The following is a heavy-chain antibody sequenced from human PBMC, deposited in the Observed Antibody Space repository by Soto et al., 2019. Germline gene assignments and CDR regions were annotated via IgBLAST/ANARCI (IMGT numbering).Heavy chain of an antibody. Sequence: SETLSLTCAVSGGSISSADYSWNWIRQPPGGGLEWIGYIYHSGSFLYNPSLKSRVTISLDRSKNQFSLRLSSVTAADTAVFYCARSVGYRSGWWPYYFDYWGQGALVTVSS. CDR1: GGSISSADYS. V-gene: IGHV4-30-2*01. J-gene: IGHJ4*02. CDR3: ARSVGYRSGWWPYYFDY. D-gene: IGHD6-19*01. CDR2: IYHSGSF.